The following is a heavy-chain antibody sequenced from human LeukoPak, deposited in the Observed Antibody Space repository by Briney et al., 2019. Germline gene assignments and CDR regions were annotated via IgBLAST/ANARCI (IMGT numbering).Heavy chain of an antibody. CDR1: GFTFDDYA. Sequence: GGSLRLSCAASGFTFDDYAMHWVRQAPGKGLEWVSGISWNSGSRGYADSVKGRFTISRDNAKNSLYLQMNSLRAEDTAVYYCARVLGWGNSSGPRWNYYYYYYMDVWGKGTTVTVSS. CDR3: ARVLGWGNSSGPRWNYYYYYYMDV. V-gene: IGHV3-9*01. CDR2: ISWNSGSR. D-gene: IGHD6-19*01. J-gene: IGHJ6*03.